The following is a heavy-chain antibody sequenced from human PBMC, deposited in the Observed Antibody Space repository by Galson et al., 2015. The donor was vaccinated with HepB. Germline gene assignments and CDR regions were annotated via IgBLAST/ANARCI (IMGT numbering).Heavy chain of an antibody. Sequence: SLRLSCAASGFSFSSYAMSWVRQAPGKGLEWVSTIIGSGSDTYYADSVKGRFTISRDNSKNLLFLQMDNLRAEDTAIYYCARDRLRYFDWPDYFHYWGQGTLVTASS. D-gene: IGHD3-9*01. J-gene: IGHJ4*02. V-gene: IGHV3-23*01. CDR3: ARDRLRYFDWPDYFHY. CDR2: IIGSGSDT. CDR1: GFSFSSYA.